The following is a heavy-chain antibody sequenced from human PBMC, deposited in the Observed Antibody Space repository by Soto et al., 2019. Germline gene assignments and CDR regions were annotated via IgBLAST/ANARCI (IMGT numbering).Heavy chain of an antibody. CDR2: ISYDGSNK. CDR1: GFTFSSYG. V-gene: IGHV3-30*18. D-gene: IGHD6-13*01. Sequence: GGSLRLSCAASGFTFSSYGMHWVRQAPGKGLEWVAVISYDGSNKYYADSVKGRFTISRDNSKNTLYLQMNSLRAEDTAVYYCAKDRSSSSWSYYYYYYGMDVWGQGTTVTVS. CDR3: AKDRSSSSWSYYYYYYGMDV. J-gene: IGHJ6*02.